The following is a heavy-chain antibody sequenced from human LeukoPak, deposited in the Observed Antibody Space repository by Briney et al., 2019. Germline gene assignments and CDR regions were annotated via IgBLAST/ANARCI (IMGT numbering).Heavy chain of an antibody. CDR3: TTEVGTATENMDV. CDR1: GFTFNTYT. Sequence: GGSLRLSCAASGFTFNTYTMNWVRQAPGKGLEWVSYISGSSGIIDYADSVRGRFTISRDNAKNSLYLQMNSLRAEDTAVYYCTTEVGTATENMDVWGQGTTVTVSS. J-gene: IGHJ6*02. CDR2: ISGSSGII. D-gene: IGHD5-18*01. V-gene: IGHV3-48*01.